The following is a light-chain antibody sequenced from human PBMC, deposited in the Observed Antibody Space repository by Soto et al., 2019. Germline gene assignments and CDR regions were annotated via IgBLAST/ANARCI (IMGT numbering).Light chain of an antibody. V-gene: IGLV1-44*01. CDR1: SSNVGINA. Sequence: QSVLTQPPSTSGTPGQRVTISCSGSSSNVGINAVHWYQQFPGTAPRLLIYTDYQRPSGVPGRFSCSKSGASASLAISGLQSEDEADDYCAAWDDSLGGLVFGGGTQLTVL. J-gene: IGLJ2*01. CDR2: TDY. CDR3: AAWDDSLGGLV.